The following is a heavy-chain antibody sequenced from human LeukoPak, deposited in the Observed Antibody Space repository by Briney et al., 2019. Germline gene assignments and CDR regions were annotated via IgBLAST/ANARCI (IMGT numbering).Heavy chain of an antibody. D-gene: IGHD6-19*01. V-gene: IGHV3-30*04. CDR2: ISFDGSIE. J-gene: IGHJ3*01. CDR1: GFTFTNYA. CDR3: AKDSDIAVAGSDDALDV. Sequence: PGGSLRLSCAASGFTFTNYAMQWVRQAPGKGLEWVALISFDGSIEYYADSVKGRFTISRDNSKNTLFLQMNSLRPEDTAVYYCAKDSDIAVAGSDDALDVWGQGTMVTVSS.